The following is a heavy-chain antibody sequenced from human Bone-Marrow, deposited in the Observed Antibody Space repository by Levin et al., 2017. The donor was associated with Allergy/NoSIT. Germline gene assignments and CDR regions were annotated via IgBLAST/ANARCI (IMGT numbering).Heavy chain of an antibody. CDR1: GFIFHNYG. CDR2: ITSYSNYI. V-gene: IGHV3-21*01. D-gene: IGHD4-17*01. CDR3: ARGHGDYSSNWFGP. Sequence: AGESLKISCAASGFIFHNYGMSWVRQAPGKGPEWVASITSYSNYIEYADAVKGRFTISRDNAKSSLYLQMNSLRVEDTAVYYCARGHGDYSSNWFGPWGQGTLVTVSS. J-gene: IGHJ5*02.